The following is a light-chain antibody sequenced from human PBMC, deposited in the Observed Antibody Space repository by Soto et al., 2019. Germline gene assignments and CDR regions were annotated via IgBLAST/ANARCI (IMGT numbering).Light chain of an antibody. V-gene: IGKV1-39*01. J-gene: IGKJ4*01. CDR2: GAS. CDR1: QSISYY. CDR3: QQTYTTPLT. Sequence: DIQMTQSPSSLSAYVGDRVNITCRASQSISYYLNWYQQKPGRAPNLLMYGASSLQSGVPSRFTGSGSGTEFTLTITSLQPGDFATYCCQQTYTTPLTFGGGTKVDIK.